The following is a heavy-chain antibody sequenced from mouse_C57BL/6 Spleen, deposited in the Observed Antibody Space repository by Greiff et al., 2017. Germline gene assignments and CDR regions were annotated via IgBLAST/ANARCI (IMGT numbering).Heavy chain of an antibody. CDR2: IYPGDGDT. CDR1: GYAFSSYW. V-gene: IGHV1-80*01. Sequence: ESGAELVKPGASVKISCKASGYAFSSYWMNWVKQRPGEGLEWIGQIYPGDGDTNYNGKFKGKATLTADKSSSTAYMQLSSLTSEDSAVYFCARGGSSYSWFACWGQGTLVTVSA. J-gene: IGHJ3*01. D-gene: IGHD1-1*01. CDR3: ARGGSSYSWFAC.